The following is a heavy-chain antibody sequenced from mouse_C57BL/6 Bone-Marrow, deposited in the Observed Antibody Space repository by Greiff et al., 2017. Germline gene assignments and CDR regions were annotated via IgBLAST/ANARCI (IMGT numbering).Heavy chain of an antibody. J-gene: IGHJ3*01. CDR1: GYTFTSYW. CDR2: IDPSDSYT. CDR3: ARGDYSSFAY. Sequence: QVQLQQPGAELVKPGASVKLSCKASGYTFTSYWMQWVKQRPGQGLEWIGEIDPSDSYTNYNQKFKGKATLTVDTSSSTAYMQLSSLTSEDSAVYYCARGDYSSFAYWGQGTLVTGSA. V-gene: IGHV1-50*01. D-gene: IGHD2-12*01.